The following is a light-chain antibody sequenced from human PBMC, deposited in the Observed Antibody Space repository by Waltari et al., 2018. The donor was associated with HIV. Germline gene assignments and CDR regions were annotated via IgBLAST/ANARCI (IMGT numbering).Light chain of an antibody. CDR3: QTWDSSTVL. CDR1: KLGNKY. J-gene: IGLJ2*01. CDR2: QDD. V-gene: IGLV3-1*01. Sequence: GDKLGNKYTCWYQQKPGQSPALVIYQDDKRPSGIPERFSGSNSGNTAALTISGTQALDEADYFCQTWDSSTVLFGGGTKLTVL.